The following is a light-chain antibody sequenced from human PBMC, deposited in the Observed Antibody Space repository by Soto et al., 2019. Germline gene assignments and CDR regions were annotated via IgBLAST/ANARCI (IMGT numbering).Light chain of an antibody. Sequence: DIVMTQSPVTLSVSPGDRATLSCRASQSVGHNLAWFQQKPGQAPRLLIYGASAGATGIRDRFSGSGFGTEFTLTISSLQSVDLAVYYCQQYNNWPRTFGQGTKVEMK. CDR2: GAS. V-gene: IGKV3-15*01. CDR3: QQYNNWPRT. J-gene: IGKJ1*01. CDR1: QSVGHN.